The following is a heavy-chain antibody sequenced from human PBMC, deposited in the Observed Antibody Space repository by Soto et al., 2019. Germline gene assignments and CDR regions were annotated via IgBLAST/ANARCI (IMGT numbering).Heavy chain of an antibody. D-gene: IGHD3-9*01. CDR1: GGSISSYD. CDR3: ARVAAQDYDILTGDNYYFDY. Sequence: SETLSLTSTVSGGSISSYDGSWIRQPPGKGLEWIGYIYYSGSTNYNPSLKSRVTISVDTSKNQFSLKLSSVTAADTAVYYCARVAAQDYDILTGDNYYFDYWGQGTLVTVSS. CDR2: IYYSGST. J-gene: IGHJ4*02. V-gene: IGHV4-59*01.